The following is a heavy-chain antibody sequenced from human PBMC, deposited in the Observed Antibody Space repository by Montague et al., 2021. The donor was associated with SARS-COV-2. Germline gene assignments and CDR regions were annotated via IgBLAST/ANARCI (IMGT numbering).Heavy chain of an antibody. CDR2: IGASGSST. V-gene: IGHV3-48*03. CDR1: GITFSTYE. Sequence: SLRLSCAASGITFSTYEMIWVRQAPGKGLEWVSSIGASGSSTHYADSVKGRFTISRDNAKSSLFLQMDSLRVEDTAIYYCECLGSSDWYHRFDPWGQGTLVTVSP. D-gene: IGHD6-19*01. J-gene: IGHJ5*02. CDR3: ECLGSSDWYHRFDP.